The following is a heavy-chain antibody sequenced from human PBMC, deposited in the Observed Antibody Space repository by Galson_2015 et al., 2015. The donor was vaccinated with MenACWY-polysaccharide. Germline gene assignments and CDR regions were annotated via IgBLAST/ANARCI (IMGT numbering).Heavy chain of an antibody. D-gene: IGHD2-15*01. Sequence: ATGQGLEWMGWMNPNSGNTGYAQKLQGRVTMTRDTSINTAYMELSSLTSEDTAVYYCARWTSRGSPDGYLDYWGRGTQVTVSS. V-gene: IGHV1-8*01. CDR2: MNPNSGNT. J-gene: IGHJ4*01. CDR3: ARWTSRGSPDGYLDY.